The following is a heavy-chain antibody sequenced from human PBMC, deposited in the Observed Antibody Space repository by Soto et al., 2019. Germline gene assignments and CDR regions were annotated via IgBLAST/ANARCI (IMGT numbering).Heavy chain of an antibody. Sequence: ASVKVSCKASGGTFSSYAISWVRQAPGQGLEWMGGIIPIFGTANYAQKFQGRVTITADESTSTAYMELSSLRSEDTAVYYCASIKSVCSSTSCYKYANYYYGMDVWGQGTTVTVSS. D-gene: IGHD2-2*02. V-gene: IGHV1-69*13. J-gene: IGHJ6*02. CDR2: IIPIFGTA. CDR1: GGTFSSYA. CDR3: ASIKSVCSSTSCYKYANYYYGMDV.